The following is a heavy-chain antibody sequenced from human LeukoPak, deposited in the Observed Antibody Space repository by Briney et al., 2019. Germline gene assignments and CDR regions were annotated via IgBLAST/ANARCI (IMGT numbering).Heavy chain of an antibody. J-gene: IGHJ4*02. CDR3: ARRESGLWFGDDY. CDR2: ISAYNGYT. CDR1: GYTFTRYG. Sequence: ASVKVSCKASGYTFTRYGINWVRQAPGQGLEWMGRISAYNGYTNYAQKFQGRVTMTTDTSTSTAYMELSSLRSEDTAVYYCARRESGLWFGDDYWGQGTLVIVSS. D-gene: IGHD3-10*01. V-gene: IGHV1-18*01.